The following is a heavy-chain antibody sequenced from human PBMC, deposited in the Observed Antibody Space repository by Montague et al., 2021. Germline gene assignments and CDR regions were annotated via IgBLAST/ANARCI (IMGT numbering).Heavy chain of an antibody. D-gene: IGHD3-10*01. J-gene: IGHJ5*02. V-gene: IGHV4-59*08. CDR2: MFYGGAT. CDR1: SGSIFPAH. Sequence: SETLSLTCTVSSGSIFPAHWSWFRQPPGKGLEWLGSMFYGGATSNNPSLKSRVTMSIDTSTNQFSLKLSFVTAADTAVYYCAKQDYFVSGNSYKGFDPWGQGILVTVSA. CDR3: AKQDYFVSGNSYKGFDP.